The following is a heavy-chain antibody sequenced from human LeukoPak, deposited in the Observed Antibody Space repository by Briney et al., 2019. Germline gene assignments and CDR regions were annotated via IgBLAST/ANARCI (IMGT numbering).Heavy chain of an antibody. D-gene: IGHD2-2*03. CDR3: ARRGVYDGYCTSTSCPIDY. CDR1: GYTFTNYY. V-gene: IGHV1-46*01. Sequence: ASVKVSCKASGYTFTNYYMHWVRQAPGQGLEWMGIINPSGGSTSYAQKFQGRVTMTRDTSTSTVYMELSSLRSEDTAVYYCARRGVYDGYCTSTSCPIDYWGQGTLVTVSS. CDR2: INPSGGST. J-gene: IGHJ4*02.